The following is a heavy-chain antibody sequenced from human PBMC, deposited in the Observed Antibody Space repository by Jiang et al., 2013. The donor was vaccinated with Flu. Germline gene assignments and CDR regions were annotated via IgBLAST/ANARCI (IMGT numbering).Heavy chain of an antibody. D-gene: IGHD3-10*01. V-gene: IGHV3-33*08. Sequence: ASGFTFSSYGMHWVRQAPGKGLEWVAVIWYDGSNKYYADSVKGRFTISRDNSKNTLYLQMNSLRAEDTAVYYCARDNSGFDYWGQGTLVTVSS. CDR1: GFTFSSYG. CDR3: ARDNSGFDY. CDR2: IWYDGSNK. J-gene: IGHJ4*02.